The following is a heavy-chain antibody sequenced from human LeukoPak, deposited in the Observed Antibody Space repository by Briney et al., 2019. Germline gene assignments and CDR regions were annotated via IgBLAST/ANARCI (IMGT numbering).Heavy chain of an antibody. J-gene: IGHJ4*02. CDR3: ARDQRSDYNYLPGY. D-gene: IGHD5-24*01. CDR1: GYTFKKCC. CDR2: INPSDGST. Sequence: ASVKVSCKASGYTFKKCCVHWVRQAPGEGLEWMGMINPSDGSTDYAQNFQGRVTMTSDTSTSTVYMDLSSLRSEDTAVYFCARDQRSDYNYLPGYWGQGTLVTVSS. V-gene: IGHV1-46*02.